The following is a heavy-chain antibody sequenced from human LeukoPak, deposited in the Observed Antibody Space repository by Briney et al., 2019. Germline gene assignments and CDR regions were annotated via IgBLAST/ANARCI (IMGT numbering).Heavy chain of an antibody. CDR2: IKQDGSEK. D-gene: IGHD3-10*01. Sequence: GGSLRLSCAASGFTFSSYAMSWVRQAPGKGLEWVANIKQDGSEKYYVDSVKGRFTISRDNAKNSLYLQMNSLRAEDTAVYYCARGYVLLWFGEPTHSKRWGQGTLVTVSS. CDR3: ARGYVLLWFGEPTHSKR. J-gene: IGHJ4*02. CDR1: GFTFSSYA. V-gene: IGHV3-7*01.